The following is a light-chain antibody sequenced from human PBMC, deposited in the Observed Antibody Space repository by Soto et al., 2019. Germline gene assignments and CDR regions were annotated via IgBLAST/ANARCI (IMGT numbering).Light chain of an antibody. CDR2: GAY. CDR3: QQYGRSPCT. J-gene: IGKJ3*01. CDR1: QSVSSSY. Sequence: EIVLTQSPGTLSLSPGERATLSCRASQSVSSSYLAWYQQKPGQAPRLLIYGAYSRATGIPAMFSGSGSGTDFTLTISRLEPEDFAVYYCQQYGRSPCTFGPGTKLDIK. V-gene: IGKV3-20*01.